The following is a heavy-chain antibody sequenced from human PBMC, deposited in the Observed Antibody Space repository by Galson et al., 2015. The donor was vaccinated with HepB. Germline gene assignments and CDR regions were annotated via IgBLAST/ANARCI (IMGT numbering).Heavy chain of an antibody. V-gene: IGHV3-7*03. J-gene: IGHJ4*02. Sequence: SLRLSCAASGFTFSDHYMDWVRQAPGKGLEWVANIKQDGSEKYYVDSVKGRFTISRDNAKNSLYLQMNSLRAEDTAVYYCARGGYCSGGSCFHFDYWGQGTLVTVSS. D-gene: IGHD2-15*01. CDR3: ARGGYCSGGSCFHFDY. CDR2: IKQDGSEK. CDR1: GFTFSDHY.